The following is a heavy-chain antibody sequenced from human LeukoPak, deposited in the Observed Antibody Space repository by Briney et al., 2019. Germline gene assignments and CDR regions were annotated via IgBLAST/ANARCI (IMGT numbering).Heavy chain of an antibody. CDR1: RYTFTGHY. Sequence: ASVKVSCKASRYTFTGHYMHWVRQAPGQGLEWMGWINPNSGGTNYAQKFQGRVTMTRDTSISTAYMELSRLRSDDTAVYYCARSFTATPYYYYGMDVWGQGTTVTVSS. J-gene: IGHJ6*02. V-gene: IGHV1-2*02. CDR2: INPNSGGT. D-gene: IGHD2-15*01. CDR3: ARSFTATPYYYYGMDV.